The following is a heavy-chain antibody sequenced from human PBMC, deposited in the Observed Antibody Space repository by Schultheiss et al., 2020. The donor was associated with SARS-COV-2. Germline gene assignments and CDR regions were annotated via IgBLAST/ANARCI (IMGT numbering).Heavy chain of an antibody. V-gene: IGHV3-21*01. CDR3: ARESLGTGWRYFEG. CDR2: ISTSDGRT. D-gene: IGHD1-1*01. Sequence: GGSLRLSCAASGFTFSGSAMHWVRQASGKGLEWVSSISTSDGRTFYADSVKGRFTISRDNAKNTLYLQMNSLRAEDTAVYYCARESLGTGWRYFEGWGQGTLVTVSS. CDR1: GFTFSGSA. J-gene: IGHJ4*02.